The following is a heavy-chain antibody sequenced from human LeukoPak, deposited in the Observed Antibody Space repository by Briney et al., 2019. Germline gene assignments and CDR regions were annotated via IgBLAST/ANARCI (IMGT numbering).Heavy chain of an antibody. J-gene: IGHJ4*02. D-gene: IGHD6-13*01. CDR2: IYYSGST. CDR1: GGSISSSSYY. V-gene: IGHV4-39*01. Sequence: SETLSLTCTVSGGSISSSSYYWGWIRQPPGKGLEWIGSIYYSGSTYYNPSLKSRVAISVDTSKNQFSLKLSSVTAADTAVYYCARVSSLNCWDYWGQGTLVTVSS. CDR3: ARVSSLNCWDY.